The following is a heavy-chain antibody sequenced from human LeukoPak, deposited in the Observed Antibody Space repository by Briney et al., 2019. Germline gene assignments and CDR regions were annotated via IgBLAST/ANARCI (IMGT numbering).Heavy chain of an antibody. CDR2: IYYGGST. CDR1: GDSIRSYY. CDR3: GRRELSGTYLFDY. V-gene: IGHV4-59*08. D-gene: IGHD1-26*01. J-gene: IGHJ4*02. Sequence: SETLSLTCTVSGDSIRSYYWSWIRQPPGKGLEWIGYIYYGGSTNYNPSLKSRITISVDTSKNQCSLKLSSVTAADTAVYYCGRRELSGTYLFDYWGQGTLVTVSS.